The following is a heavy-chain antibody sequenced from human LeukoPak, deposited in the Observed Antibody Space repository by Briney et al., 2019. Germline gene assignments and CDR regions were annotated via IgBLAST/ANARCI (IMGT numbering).Heavy chain of an antibody. CDR3: ATGPWWYYDSSGDAFDI. Sequence: PSETLSLTCTVSGGSISSYYWSWIRQPAGKGLEWIGRIYTSGSTNYNPSLKSRVTMSVDTSKNQFSLKLSSVTAADTAVYYCATGPWWYYDSSGDAFDIWGQGTMVTVSS. D-gene: IGHD3-22*01. CDR2: IYTSGST. V-gene: IGHV4-4*07. J-gene: IGHJ3*02. CDR1: GGSISSYY.